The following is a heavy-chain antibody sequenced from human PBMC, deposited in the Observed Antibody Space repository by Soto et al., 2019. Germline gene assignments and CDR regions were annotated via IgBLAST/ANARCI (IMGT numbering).Heavy chain of an antibody. CDR3: AKDWSHLVVPATRGFHH. V-gene: IGHV3-30*18. J-gene: IGHJ4*02. Sequence: QVQRVESGGGVVQPGRSLRLSCEASGFTFSTYGMHWVRQAPGKGLEWVALISYDGNNKYYADSVKGRFTISRDNSKSTLSLQMNSLRPEDTAVYYCAKDWSHLVVPATRGFHHWGQGTLVTVSS. CDR1: GFTFSTYG. D-gene: IGHD2-15*01. CDR2: ISYDGNNK.